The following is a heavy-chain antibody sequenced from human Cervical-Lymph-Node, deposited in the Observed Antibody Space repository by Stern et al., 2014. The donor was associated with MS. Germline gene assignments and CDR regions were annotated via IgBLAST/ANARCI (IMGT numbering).Heavy chain of an antibody. Sequence: QLAESGGGLVKPGGPLRLSCAASGVSFRNYYTSWIRQDPGKGMEWGSYGSSSGDRIDYTDSVMGRFTISRDNAKNSLYLQMNSLRADDTAVYYCARADGSSDDYWGQGTLVTVSS. J-gene: IGHJ4*02. D-gene: IGHD3-10*01. V-gene: IGHV3-11*01. CDR1: GVSFRNYY. CDR2: GSSSGDRI. CDR3: ARADGSSDDY.